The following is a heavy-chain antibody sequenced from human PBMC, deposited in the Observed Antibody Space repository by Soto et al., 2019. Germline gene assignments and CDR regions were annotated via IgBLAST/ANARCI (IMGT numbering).Heavy chain of an antibody. CDR2: VENSGST. CDR3: ARERGDSHWIDP. V-gene: IGHV4-61*01. CDR1: GGSVSSESYY. J-gene: IGHJ5*02. Sequence: LSLTCSVSGGSVSSESYYWSWIRQTPGKGLEWIGNVENSGSTKYNPSLKSRVTISVDTSKNQFSLKLSSVTGADTAVYYCARERGDSHWIDPWGQGTLVTVSS. D-gene: IGHD2-21*01.